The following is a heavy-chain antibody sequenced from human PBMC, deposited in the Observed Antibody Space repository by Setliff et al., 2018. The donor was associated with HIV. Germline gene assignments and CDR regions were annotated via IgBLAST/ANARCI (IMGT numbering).Heavy chain of an antibody. CDR3: ARSVIGYYYYGMDV. CDR1: GFTFSSYG. D-gene: IGHD3-10*01. Sequence: GGSLRLSCAASGFTFSSYGMHWVRQAPGKGLEWVAFIHYDESIKYYADSVKGRFTISRDNSKNTLYLQMNSLRAEDTAVFYCARSVIGYYYYGMDVWGQGTLVTVSS. J-gene: IGHJ6*02. CDR2: IHYDESIK. V-gene: IGHV3-30*02.